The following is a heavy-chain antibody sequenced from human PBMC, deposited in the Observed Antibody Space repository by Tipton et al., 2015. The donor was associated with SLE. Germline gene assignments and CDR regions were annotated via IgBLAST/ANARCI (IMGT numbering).Heavy chain of an antibody. Sequence: TLSLTCTVSGGSISSYYWSWICQPPGTGLEWIWSIYYCGSTYYNPSLKSRVTISVEPSKNQFSLKLSSVTAADTAVDYCAEMGWVRVYWYFDLWGRGTLVTVSS. J-gene: IGHJ2*01. V-gene: IGHV4-39*01. CDR1: GGSISSYY. CDR2: IYYCGST. D-gene: IGHD5-24*01. CDR3: AEMGWVRVYWYFDL.